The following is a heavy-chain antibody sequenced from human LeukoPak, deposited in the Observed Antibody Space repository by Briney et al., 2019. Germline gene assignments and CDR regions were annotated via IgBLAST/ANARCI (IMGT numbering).Heavy chain of an antibody. V-gene: IGHV1-58*02. Sequence: ASVKVSCKASGYTFTGYYMHWVRQAPGQGLEWIGWIVVGSGNTNYAQKFQERVTITRDMSTSTAYMELSSLRSEDTAVYYCAADSPRGTTGSWGQGTLVTVSS. CDR3: AADSPRGTTGS. J-gene: IGHJ4*02. CDR2: IVVGSGNT. D-gene: IGHD1-1*01. CDR1: GYTFTGYY.